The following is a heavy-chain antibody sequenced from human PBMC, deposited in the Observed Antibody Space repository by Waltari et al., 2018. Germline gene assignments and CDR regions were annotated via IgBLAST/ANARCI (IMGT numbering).Heavy chain of an antibody. J-gene: IGHJ4*02. V-gene: IGHV4-61*02. CDR2: IYTSGST. CDR3: ARGMSSGRHD. Sequence: VSGGSISSGSYYWSWIRQPAGKGLEWIGRIYTSGSTNYNPSLKSRVTISVDTSKNQFSLKLSSVTAADTAVYYCARGMSSGRHDWGQGTLVTVSS. CDR1: GGSISSGSYY. D-gene: IGHD6-19*01.